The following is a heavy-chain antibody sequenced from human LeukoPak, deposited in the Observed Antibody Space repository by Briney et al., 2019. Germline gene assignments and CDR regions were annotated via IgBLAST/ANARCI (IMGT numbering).Heavy chain of an antibody. CDR3: ARQIPQYYYDSSGYYKNDAFDI. D-gene: IGHD3-22*01. CDR2: VYPADSNT. J-gene: IGHJ3*02. V-gene: IGHV5-51*01. Sequence: GESLKISCKGSGYSFTNYWIGWVRQMPGKGLEWVGIVYPADSNTRYSPSFQGQVTISADKSISTAYLQWSSLKASDTAMYYCARQIPQYYYDSSGYYKNDAFDIWGQGTMVTVSS. CDR1: GYSFTNYW.